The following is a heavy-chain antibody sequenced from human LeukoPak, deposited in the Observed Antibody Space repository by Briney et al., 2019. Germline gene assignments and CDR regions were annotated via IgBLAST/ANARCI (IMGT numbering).Heavy chain of an antibody. CDR2: IYYNGNA. CDR3: ARVARAAGLDS. Sequence: SETLSLTCTVSGGSIANYYWSWIRQPPGKGLEWIAYIYYNGNADYNPSLKSRVTISVDTSKNQFSLKLSSVTAADTAMYYCARVARAAGLDSWGQGTPATVSS. D-gene: IGHD6-13*01. J-gene: IGHJ4*02. CDR1: GGSIANYY. V-gene: IGHV4-59*01.